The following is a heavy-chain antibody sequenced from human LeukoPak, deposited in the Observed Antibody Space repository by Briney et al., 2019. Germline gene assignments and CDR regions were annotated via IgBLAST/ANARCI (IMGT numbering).Heavy chain of an antibody. Sequence: GESLKISCKGSGYSFTTYWIAWVRQMPGKGLEWMGIIYPGDSDTRYNPSFQGQVTISADKSISTAYLQWSSLKASDTAMYYCARALTNYYDSSGYYYNYWGQGTLVTVSS. J-gene: IGHJ4*02. D-gene: IGHD3-22*01. CDR1: GYSFTTYW. CDR3: ARALTNYYDSSGYYYNY. CDR2: IYPGDSDT. V-gene: IGHV5-51*01.